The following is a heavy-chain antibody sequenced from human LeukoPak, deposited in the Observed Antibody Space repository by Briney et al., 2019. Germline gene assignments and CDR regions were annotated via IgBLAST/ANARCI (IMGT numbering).Heavy chain of an antibody. CDR1: GFTFSNAW. J-gene: IGHJ6*02. V-gene: IGHV3-15*01. CDR3: TTDYDILTGPAPYYYYGMDL. CDR2: IKSKTDGGTT. D-gene: IGHD3-9*01. Sequence: GGSLRLSCAASGFTFSNAWMSWVRQAPGKGLEWVGRIKSKTDGGTTDYAAPVKGRFTISRDDSKNTLYLQMNSLKTEDTAVYYCTTDYDILTGPAPYYYYGMDLWGQGTTVTVSS.